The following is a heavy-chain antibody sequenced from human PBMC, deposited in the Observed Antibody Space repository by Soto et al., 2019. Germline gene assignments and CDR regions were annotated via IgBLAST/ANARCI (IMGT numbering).Heavy chain of an antibody. J-gene: IGHJ6*02. V-gene: IGHV3-15*07. Sequence: GGSLRLSCAASGFTFSNAWMNWVRQAPGKGLEWVGRIKSKTDGGTTDYAAPVKGRFTISRDDSKNTLYLQMNSLKTEDTAVYYCTTNSWDYYYYGMDVWGQGTTVTVSS. CDR1: GFTFSNAW. CDR3: TTNSWDYYYYGMDV. D-gene: IGHD1-20*01. CDR2: IKSKTDGGTT.